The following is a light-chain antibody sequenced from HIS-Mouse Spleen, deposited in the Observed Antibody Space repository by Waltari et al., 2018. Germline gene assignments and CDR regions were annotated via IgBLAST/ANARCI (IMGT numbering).Light chain of an antibody. V-gene: IGLV2-23*01. Sequence: QSALTQPASVSGSPGQPITIPCTGTRSDVGPYNLSLWYQQHPGKAPKLMICEGSKRPSGVSNRFSGSKSGNTASLTISGLQAEDEADYYCCSYAGSSTWVFGGGTKLTVL. CDR1: RSDVGPYNL. CDR3: CSYAGSSTWV. CDR2: EGS. J-gene: IGLJ3*02.